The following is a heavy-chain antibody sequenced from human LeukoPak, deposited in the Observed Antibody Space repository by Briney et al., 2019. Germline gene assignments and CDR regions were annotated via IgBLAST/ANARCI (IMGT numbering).Heavy chain of an antibody. CDR2: IYYSGSP. D-gene: IGHD6-6*01. CDR1: GGSISSSSYY. J-gene: IGHJ4*02. V-gene: IGHV4-39*01. CDR3: ASRMYSSSSRLNFDY. Sequence: PSETLSLTCTVSGGSISSSSYYWGWIRQPPGKGLEWIGSIYYSGSPYYNPSLKSRVTISVDTSKNQFSLKLSSVTAADTAVYYCASRMYSSSSRLNFDYWGQGTLVTVSS.